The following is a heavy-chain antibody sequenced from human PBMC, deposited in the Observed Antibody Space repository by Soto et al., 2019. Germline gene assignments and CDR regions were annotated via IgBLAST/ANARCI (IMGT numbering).Heavy chain of an antibody. Sequence: PSETLSLTCIVSGGSISGSYWIWIRQSPGKGLEWLGYGYYTGSTNYSPSLRSRVSISVDTSKNEFSLRLSSVTAADTAVYFCARSVAVPGAHIDYWGQGTQVTVSS. V-gene: IGHV4-59*01. CDR3: ARSVAVPGAHIDY. CDR2: GYYTGST. J-gene: IGHJ4*02. CDR1: GGSISGSY. D-gene: IGHD6-19*01.